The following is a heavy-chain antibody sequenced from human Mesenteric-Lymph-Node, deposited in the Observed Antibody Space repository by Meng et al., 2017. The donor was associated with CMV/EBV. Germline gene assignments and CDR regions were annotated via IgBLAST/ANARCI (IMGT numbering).Heavy chain of an antibody. CDR1: GGSFNTYY. CDR3: ARVSPMASSIAARPAWGGYYYYAMDV. V-gene: IGHV4-34*01. CDR2: IKNSGST. D-gene: IGHD6-6*01. Sequence: SETLSLTCGVYGGSFNTYYWNWIRQPPGKGLEWIGEIKNSGSTNYNPSLKSRVTISVDTSKNQFSLKLSSVTAADTAVYYCARVSPMASSIAARPAWGGYYYYAMDVWGQGTTVTVSS. J-gene: IGHJ6*02.